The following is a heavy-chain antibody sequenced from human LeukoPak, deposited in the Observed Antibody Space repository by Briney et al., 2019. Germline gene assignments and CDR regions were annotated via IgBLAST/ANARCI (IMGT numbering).Heavy chain of an antibody. CDR1: GGSISSYY. CDR3: AREKTYYDFWSGYPQPSPYYYYGMDV. CDR2: VYTSGST. Sequence: SETLSLTCTVSGGSISSYYWSWIRQPAGQGLEWIGRVYTSGSTNYNPSLKSRVTMSVDTSKNQFSLKLSSVTAADTAVYYCAREKTYYDFWSGYPQPSPYYYYGMDVWGQGTTVTVSS. J-gene: IGHJ6*02. D-gene: IGHD3-3*01. V-gene: IGHV4-4*07.